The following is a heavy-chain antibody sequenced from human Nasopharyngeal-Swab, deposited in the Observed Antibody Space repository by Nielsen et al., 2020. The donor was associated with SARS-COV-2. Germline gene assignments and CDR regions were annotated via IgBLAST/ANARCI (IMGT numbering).Heavy chain of an antibody. CDR1: GFNFNTSW. CDR2: INPDGSEM. J-gene: IGHJ4*02. V-gene: IGHV3-7*03. D-gene: IGHD2-2*01. CDR3: AHYASAAY. Sequence: GESLKISCADSGFNFNTSWMTWVRQAPGKGLEWVANINPDGSEMQYVDSVKGRFTISRDNAESSLYLHMNSLRGDDTAVYYCAHYASAAYWGQGTLVTVSS.